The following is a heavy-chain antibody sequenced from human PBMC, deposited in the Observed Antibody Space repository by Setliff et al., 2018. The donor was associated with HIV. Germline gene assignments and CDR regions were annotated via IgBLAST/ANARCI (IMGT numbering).Heavy chain of an antibody. CDR1: GVSITTDGYF. J-gene: IGHJ4*02. CDR2: MYHTGNT. Sequence: LSLTCSVSGVSITTDGYFWSWIRHYPGKGLEWIGYMYHTGNTYSNPSLASRLVMSLDPSKDQFSLKLNSMTAADTAMFYCAGGRYFRDISDSRFDFWGQGMLVTVSS. CDR3: AGGRYFRDISDSRFDF. V-gene: IGHV4-31*03. D-gene: IGHD2-21*02.